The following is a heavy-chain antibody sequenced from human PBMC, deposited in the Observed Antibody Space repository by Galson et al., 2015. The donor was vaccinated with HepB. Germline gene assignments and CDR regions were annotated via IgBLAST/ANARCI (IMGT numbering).Heavy chain of an antibody. Sequence: SLRLSCAASGFTFSSYAMSWVRQAPGKGLEWVSAISGSGGSTYYADSVKGRFTISRDNSKNTLYLQMNSLRAEDTAVYYCAKDQTGYSSGWYYMDVWGKGTTVTVSS. D-gene: IGHD6-19*01. CDR1: GFTFSSYA. V-gene: IGHV3-23*01. CDR3: AKDQTGYSSGWYYMDV. CDR2: ISGSGGST. J-gene: IGHJ6*03.